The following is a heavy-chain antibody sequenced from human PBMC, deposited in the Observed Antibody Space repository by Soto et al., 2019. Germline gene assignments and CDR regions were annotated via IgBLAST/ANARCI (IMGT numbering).Heavy chain of an antibody. Sequence: GGSLRLSCAASGFTFSSYWMHWVRQAPGKGLVWVSRINSDGSSTSYTDSVKGRLTISRDNAKNTLYLQMNSMRAEDTAVYYCARDQGAAAGTYYYGMDVWGQGTTVTVSS. V-gene: IGHV3-74*01. CDR3: ARDQGAAAGTYYYGMDV. J-gene: IGHJ6*02. D-gene: IGHD6-13*01. CDR2: INSDGSST. CDR1: GFTFSSYW.